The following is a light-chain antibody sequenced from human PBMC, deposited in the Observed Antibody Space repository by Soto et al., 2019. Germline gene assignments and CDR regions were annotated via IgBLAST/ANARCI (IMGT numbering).Light chain of an antibody. CDR1: QRIRTS. J-gene: IGKJ1*01. Sequence: DIQMTQSPCSLSASIGVRVTITCRASQRIRTSLNWYQHKPGKAPKLLIYAASSLESGVPSRFSGSGSGTDFSLSISSLQPEDFATYYCQQSYTTPLTFGHGTKVDIK. CDR2: AAS. V-gene: IGKV1-39*01. CDR3: QQSYTTPLT.